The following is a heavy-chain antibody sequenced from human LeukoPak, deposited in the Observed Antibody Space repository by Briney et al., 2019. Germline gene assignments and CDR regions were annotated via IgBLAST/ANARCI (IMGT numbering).Heavy chain of an antibody. CDR2: LNHSGST. D-gene: IGHD5-12*01. J-gene: IGHJ4*02. Sequence: RTGGSLRLSCAASGFTFNNYAMSWIRQPPGKGLEWIGELNHSGSTNYNPSLKSRVTISVVTSKNQFSLKLSSVTAADTAVYYCARGEYGGYGYHYWGQGTLVTVSS. V-gene: IGHV4-34*01. CDR1: GFTFNNYA. CDR3: ARGEYGGYGYHY.